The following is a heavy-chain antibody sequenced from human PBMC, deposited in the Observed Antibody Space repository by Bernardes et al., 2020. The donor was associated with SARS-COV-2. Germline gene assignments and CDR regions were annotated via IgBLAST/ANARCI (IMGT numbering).Heavy chain of an antibody. CDR2: TSAYNGNT. V-gene: IGHV1-18*01. CDR3: ASAHGAVVVPAAMACDY. CDR1: GYTFTSYG. D-gene: IGHD2-2*01. J-gene: IGHJ4*02. Sequence: ASVKVSCKASGYTFTSYGISWVRQAPGQGLEWMGWTSAYNGNTIYPQKLQGRVTMTTDTSTSTAYMELRSLRTDDTAVYYCASAHGAVVVPAAMACDYWGQGTLLTDSS.